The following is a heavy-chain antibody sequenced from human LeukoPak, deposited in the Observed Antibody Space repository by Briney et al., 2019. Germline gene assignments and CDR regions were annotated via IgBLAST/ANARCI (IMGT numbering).Heavy chain of an antibody. Sequence: SVKVSCKASGGTFSSYAISWVRQAPGQGLEWMGGIIPIFGTANYAQKFQGRVTMTRDTSISTAYMELSRLRSDDTAVYYCARPTTVALPPDYWGQXTLVTVSS. V-gene: IGHV1-69*05. CDR2: IIPIFGTA. D-gene: IGHD4-23*01. CDR1: GGTFSSYA. J-gene: IGHJ4*02. CDR3: ARPTTVALPPDY.